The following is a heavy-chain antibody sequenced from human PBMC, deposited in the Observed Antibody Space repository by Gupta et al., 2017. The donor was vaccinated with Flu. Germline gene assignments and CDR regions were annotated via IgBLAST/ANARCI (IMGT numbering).Heavy chain of an antibody. CDR2: IRSKAYGETT. CDR3: TRVGDSYGYADSFDY. J-gene: IGHJ4*02. V-gene: IGHV3-49*04. Sequence: EVQLVESGGGLVQPGRSLSLSCTASGFTFGDYAMSWVRQAPGKGLEWVGFIRSKAYGETTEYAASGKGRFTISRDDSKSIADLQMNSLKTEDTAVYYCTRVGDSYGYADSFDYWGQGTLVTVSS. D-gene: IGHD5-18*01. CDR1: GFTFGDYA.